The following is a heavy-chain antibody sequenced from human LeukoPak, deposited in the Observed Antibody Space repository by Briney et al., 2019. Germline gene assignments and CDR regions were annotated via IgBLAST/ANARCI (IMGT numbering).Heavy chain of an antibody. V-gene: IGHV5-51*01. J-gene: IGHJ5*02. CDR2: IYPADSDI. CDR1: GYSINNYW. CDR3: ARQGYCSGGSCYTWFDP. D-gene: IGHD2-15*01. Sequence: NAGESLKISCKGSGYSINNYWIGWVRQMPGKGLEWMGIIYPADSDIRYSPSFQGQVTISADKSISTAYLQWSSLKASDTAMYYCARQGYCSGGSCYTWFDPWGQGTLVTVSS.